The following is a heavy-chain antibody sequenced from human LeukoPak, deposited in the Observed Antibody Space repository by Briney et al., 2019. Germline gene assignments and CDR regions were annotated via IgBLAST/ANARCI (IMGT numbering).Heavy chain of an antibody. D-gene: IGHD6-19*01. J-gene: IGHJ4*02. Sequence: GGSLGLSCAASGFTFSSYAMSWVRQAPGKGLEWVSAISGSGGSTYYADSVKGRFTISRDNPKNTLYLQMNSLRAEDTAVYYCATPPQGLVAFDYWGQGTLVTVSS. CDR3: ATPPQGLVAFDY. CDR1: GFTFSSYA. CDR2: ISGSGGST. V-gene: IGHV3-23*01.